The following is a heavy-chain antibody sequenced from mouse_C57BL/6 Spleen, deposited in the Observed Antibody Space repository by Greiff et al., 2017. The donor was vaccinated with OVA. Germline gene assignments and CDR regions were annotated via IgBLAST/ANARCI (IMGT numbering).Heavy chain of an antibody. CDR1: GYTFTSYW. CDR3: ARGTHPNYFDY. D-gene: IGHD3-3*01. V-gene: IGHV1-64*01. CDR2: IHPNSGST. J-gene: IGHJ2*01. Sequence: QVQLQQPGAELVKPGASVKLSCKASGYTFTSYWMHWVKQRPGHGLEWIGMIHPNSGSTNYNEKFKSKATLTVNKSSSTAYRQLSSLTSEDSAVYDCARGTHPNYFDYWGQGTTLTVSS.